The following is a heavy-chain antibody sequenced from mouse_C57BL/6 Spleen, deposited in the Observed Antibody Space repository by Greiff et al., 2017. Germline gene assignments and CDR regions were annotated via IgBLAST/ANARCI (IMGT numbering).Heavy chain of an antibody. CDR2: ISDGGSYT. D-gene: IGHD1-1*01. Sequence: EVQLVESGGGLVKPGGSLKLSCAASGFTFSSYAMSWVRQTPEKRLEWVATISDGGSYTYYPDNVKGRFTISRDNAKNNLYLQMSHLKSEDTAMYYCAREGKTTVVFVYWGQGTTLTVSS. J-gene: IGHJ2*01. CDR3: AREGKTTVVFVY. CDR1: GFTFSSYA. V-gene: IGHV5-4*01.